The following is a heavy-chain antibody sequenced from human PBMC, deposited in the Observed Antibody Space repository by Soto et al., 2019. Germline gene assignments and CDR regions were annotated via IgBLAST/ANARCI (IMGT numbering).Heavy chain of an antibody. CDR2: IYHSGST. V-gene: IGHV4-4*02. D-gene: IGHD2-15*01. CDR3: AKLPTGYCSGGSCYSKEGRDY. CDR1: GGSMSSSNW. J-gene: IGHJ4*02. Sequence: ETLPLTGAGSGGSMSSSNWWRWVRQNPGKGLEWIGEIYHSGSTNYNPSLKSRVTLSVDKSKNQYSLNLTSVTAADTAVYYCAKLPTGYCSGGSCYSKEGRDYWGQGILVTVSS.